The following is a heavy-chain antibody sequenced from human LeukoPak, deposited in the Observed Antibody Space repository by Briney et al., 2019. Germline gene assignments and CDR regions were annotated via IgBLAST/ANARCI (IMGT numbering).Heavy chain of an antibody. Sequence: GASVKVSCKASGYTFTGYYMHWVRQAPGQGLEWMGWINPNSGGTNYAQKFQGRVTMTRDTSISTAYMELSRLRSDDTAVYYCAREYCSSTSCYRGNGYSSSWYNNWFDPWGQGTLVTVSS. CDR3: AREYCSSTSCYRGNGYSSSWYNNWFDP. V-gene: IGHV1-2*02. D-gene: IGHD2-2*01. CDR1: GYTFTGYY. CDR2: INPNSGGT. J-gene: IGHJ5*02.